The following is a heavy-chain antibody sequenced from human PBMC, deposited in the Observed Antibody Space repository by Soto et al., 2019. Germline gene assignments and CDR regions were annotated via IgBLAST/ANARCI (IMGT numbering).Heavy chain of an antibody. CDR3: ARVRPTLSYFDL. CDR2: INPSGGST. J-gene: IGHJ2*01. D-gene: IGHD3-10*01. CDR1: GYTFTSYY. Sequence: QVQLVQSGAEVKKPGASVKVSCKASGYTFTSYYMHWVRQAPGQGLEWMGIINPSGGSTSYAQKFQGRVIMTRDTATSTVCMELSSLGSEDTAVYYCARVRPTLSYFDLWGRGTLVTVSS. V-gene: IGHV1-46*01.